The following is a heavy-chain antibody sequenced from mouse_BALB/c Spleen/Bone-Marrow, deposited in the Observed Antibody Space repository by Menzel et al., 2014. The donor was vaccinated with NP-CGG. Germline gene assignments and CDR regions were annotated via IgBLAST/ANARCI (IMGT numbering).Heavy chain of an antibody. CDR1: GFAFSSYD. J-gene: IGHJ3*01. D-gene: IGHD1-1*01. CDR2: ISSGGGST. CDR3: ARQILRGFAY. V-gene: IGHV5-12-1*01. Sequence: EVKLVESGGGLVKPGGSLKLSCAASGFAFSSYDMSWVRQTPEKRLVWVAYISSGGGSTYYSDTVKGRFTISRDNAKNTLYLQMSSLKSEDTAMYYCARQILRGFAYWGQGTLVTVSA.